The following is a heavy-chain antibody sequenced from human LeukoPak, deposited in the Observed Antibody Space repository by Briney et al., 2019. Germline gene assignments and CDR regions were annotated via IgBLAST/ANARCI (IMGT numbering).Heavy chain of an antibody. CDR3: ARGQQQLRKGGFDY. V-gene: IGHV1-18*01. D-gene: IGHD6-13*01. CDR2: ISAYNGNT. Sequence: ASVKVSCKASGFTFTRYGINWVRQAPGQGLEWMGWISAYNGNTNYAQKLQGRVTMTTDTSTSTAYMELRSLRSDDTAVYYCARGQQQLRKGGFDYWGQETLVTVSS. CDR1: GFTFTRYG. J-gene: IGHJ4*02.